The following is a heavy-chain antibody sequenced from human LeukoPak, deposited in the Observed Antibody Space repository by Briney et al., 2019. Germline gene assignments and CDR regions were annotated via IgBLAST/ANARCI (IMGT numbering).Heavy chain of an antibody. Sequence: ASVRVSCKSSGYTLSVLPIHWVRQAPGKGLECMGGYEPEDGETFYTQEFRGRVTMTEDISTDTAYMELSSLRSDDTAMYYCATRTVPTAIHSAFDIWGQGTMVTVSS. D-gene: IGHD2-2*02. CDR3: ATRTVPTAIHSAFDI. J-gene: IGHJ3*02. V-gene: IGHV1-24*01. CDR2: YEPEDGET. CDR1: GYTLSVLP.